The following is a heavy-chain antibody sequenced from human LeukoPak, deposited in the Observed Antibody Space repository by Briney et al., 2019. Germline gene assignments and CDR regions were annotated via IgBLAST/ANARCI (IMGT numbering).Heavy chain of an antibody. D-gene: IGHD2-2*01. Sequence: PGGSLRLSCAASGFTFSSYAMHWVRQAPGKGLEWVAVISYDGSNKYYADSVKGRFTISRDNSKNTLYLQMNSLRAEDTAVYYCAKEGRIVVVPAAIPTLDYWGQGTLVTVSS. CDR1: GFTFSSYA. J-gene: IGHJ4*02. CDR3: AKEGRIVVVPAAIPTLDY. CDR2: ISYDGSNK. V-gene: IGHV3-30-3*01.